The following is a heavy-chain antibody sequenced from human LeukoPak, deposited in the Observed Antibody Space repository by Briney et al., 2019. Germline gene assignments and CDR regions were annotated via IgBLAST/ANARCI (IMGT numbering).Heavy chain of an antibody. D-gene: IGHD3-22*01. J-gene: IGHJ4*02. Sequence: GGSLRLSCAASGFTFSSYSMNWVRQAPGKGLEWVSYISISSSIIYYADSVKGRFTISRDNSKNTLYLQMNSLRAEDTAVYYCAKSAGEVVVITYFDYWGQGTLVTVSS. CDR1: GFTFSSYS. V-gene: IGHV3-48*01. CDR3: AKSAGEVVVITYFDY. CDR2: ISISSSII.